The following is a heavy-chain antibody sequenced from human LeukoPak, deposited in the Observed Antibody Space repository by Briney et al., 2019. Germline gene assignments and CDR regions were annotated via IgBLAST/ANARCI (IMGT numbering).Heavy chain of an antibody. CDR1: GYTFTSYG. CDR3: ARADPVMTTVTTIPSDY. Sequence: EASVKVSCKASGYTFTSYGISWVRQAPGQGLEWMGWISAYNGNTNYAQKLQGRVTMTTDTSTSTAYMELRSLRSDDTAVYYCARADPVMTTVTTIPSDYWGQGTLVTVSS. D-gene: IGHD4-11*01. CDR2: ISAYNGNT. J-gene: IGHJ4*02. V-gene: IGHV1-18*01.